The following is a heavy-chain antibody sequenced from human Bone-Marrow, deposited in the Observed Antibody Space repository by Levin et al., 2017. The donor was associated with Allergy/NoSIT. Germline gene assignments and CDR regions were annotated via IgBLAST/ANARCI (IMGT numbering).Heavy chain of an antibody. J-gene: IGHJ6*02. CDR1: GYTFTGYY. D-gene: IGHD3-3*01. CDR2: INPNSGGT. Sequence: ASVKVSCKASGYTFTGYYMHWVRQAPGQGLEWMGWINPNSGGTNYAQKFQGRVTMTRDTSISTAYMELSRLRSDDTAVYYCVRGGLRFLEWSYKHYYYYGMDVWGQGTTVTVSS. CDR3: VRGGLRFLEWSYKHYYYYGMDV. V-gene: IGHV1-2*02.